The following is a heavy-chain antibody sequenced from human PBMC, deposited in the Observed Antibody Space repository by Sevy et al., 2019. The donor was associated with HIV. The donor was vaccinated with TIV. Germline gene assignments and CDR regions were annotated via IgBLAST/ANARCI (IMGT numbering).Heavy chain of an antibody. Sequence: GGSLRLSCAASGFTFSSYAMHWVRQAPGKGLEWVAVISYDGSNKYYADSVKGRFTISRDNSKKTLYLQMNSLRAEDTAVYYCARDVLAVAGTGWGAFDIWGQGTMVTVSS. J-gene: IGHJ3*02. D-gene: IGHD6-19*01. CDR3: ARDVLAVAGTGWGAFDI. CDR2: ISYDGSNK. V-gene: IGHV3-30-3*01. CDR1: GFTFSSYA.